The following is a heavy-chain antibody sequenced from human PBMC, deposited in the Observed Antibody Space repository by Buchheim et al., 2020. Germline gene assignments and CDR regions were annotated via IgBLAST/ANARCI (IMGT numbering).Heavy chain of an antibody. CDR1: GFIFSSYV. Sequence: EVQLLESGGGLVQPGGSLRLSCAASGFIFSSYVMSWVRQAPGKGLEWVSGISGSGGGTYYADSVKGRFTISRDNSKNKLYLQMNSLRVEDTAVYYCAKEIVGATVDSWGQGTL. D-gene: IGHD1-26*01. CDR2: ISGSGGGT. CDR3: AKEIVGATVDS. V-gene: IGHV3-23*01. J-gene: IGHJ4*02.